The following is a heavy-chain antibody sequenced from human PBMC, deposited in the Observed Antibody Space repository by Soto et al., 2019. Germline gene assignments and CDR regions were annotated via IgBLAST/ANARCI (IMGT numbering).Heavy chain of an antibody. J-gene: IGHJ4*02. CDR2: ISGSGGST. D-gene: IGHD6-13*01. CDR3: LKQQMRDIRAFDY. CDR1: GFTFSNYA. V-gene: IGHV3-23*01. Sequence: EVQLLESGGGLVQPGESLRLSCAVSGFTFSNYAMSWVRQVPGKGLEWVSTISGSGGSTYYADSVKGRFTISRDNSKNTLYLQMNGLRAEDTAVYYSLKQQMRDIRAFDYWGQGTLVTVSS.